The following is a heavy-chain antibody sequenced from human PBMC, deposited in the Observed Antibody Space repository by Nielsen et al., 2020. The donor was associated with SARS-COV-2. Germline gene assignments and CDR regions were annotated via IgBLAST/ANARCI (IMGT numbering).Heavy chain of an antibody. CDR2: INHSGST. J-gene: IGHJ6*02. CDR1: GGSFSGYY. Sequence: GSLRLSCAVYGGSFSGYYWSWIRQPPGKGLEWIGEINHSGSTNYNPSLKSRVTISVDTSKNQFSLKLSSVTAADTAVYYCARGRGAIFGVVIRYYYYGMDVWGQGTTVTVSS. D-gene: IGHD3-3*01. V-gene: IGHV4-34*01. CDR3: ARGRGAIFGVVIRYYYYGMDV.